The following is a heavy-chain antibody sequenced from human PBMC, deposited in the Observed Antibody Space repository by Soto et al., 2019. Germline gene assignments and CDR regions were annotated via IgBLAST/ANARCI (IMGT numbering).Heavy chain of an antibody. V-gene: IGHV3-23*01. CDR2: ISGSGGST. Sequence: PVGSLRLSCAASGFTFSSYAMSWVRQAPGKGLEWVSAISGSGGSTYYADSVKGRFTISRDNSKNTLYLQMNSLRAEDTAVYYCAGGLSARRTPLHYYYGMDVWGQGTTVTVSS. CDR1: GFTFSSYA. D-gene: IGHD6-6*01. J-gene: IGHJ6*02. CDR3: AGGLSARRTPLHYYYGMDV.